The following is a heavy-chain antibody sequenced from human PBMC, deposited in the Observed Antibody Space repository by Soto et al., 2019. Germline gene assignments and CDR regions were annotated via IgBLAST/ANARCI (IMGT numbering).Heavy chain of an antibody. J-gene: IGHJ6*02. V-gene: IGHV1-18*04. CDR2: INAYNGHT. CDR1: HYTLTSYG. CDR3: ARDGERDTGLNFYYYFHGMDA. Sequence: ASVKVSCKASHYTLTSYGIIWVRQAPGQGLEWMGWINAYNGHTHFAQKFQGRVTMTTDTSTNTAYMELRSLRSDDTAVYYCARDGERDTGLNFYYYFHGMDAWGQGTRVTVSS. D-gene: IGHD1-1*01.